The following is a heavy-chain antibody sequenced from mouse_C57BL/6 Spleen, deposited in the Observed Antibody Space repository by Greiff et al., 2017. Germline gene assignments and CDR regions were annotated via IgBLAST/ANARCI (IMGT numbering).Heavy chain of an antibody. Sequence: EVQVVESGGGLVKPGGSLKLSCAASGFTFSSYAMSWVRQTPEKRLAWVATISDGGSYTYYPDNVKGRFTISRNNAKNHLYLQMSHLKSEDTAIYYCAAEGFAYWGQGTLVTVSA. V-gene: IGHV5-4*01. CDR3: AAEGFAY. J-gene: IGHJ3*01. CDR1: GFTFSSYA. CDR2: ISDGGSYT.